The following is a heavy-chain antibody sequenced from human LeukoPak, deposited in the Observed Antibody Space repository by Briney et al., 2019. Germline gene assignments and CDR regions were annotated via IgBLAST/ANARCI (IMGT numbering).Heavy chain of an antibody. J-gene: IGHJ4*02. D-gene: IGHD1-26*01. CDR1: GFIFDDYA. Sequence: GRSLRLSCAASGFIFDDYAMYWVRQVPGKCLEWVSGINWNSGNTVYADSVKDRFIISRDNAKNSLYLQMNSLRAEDMALYYCAKGGSYGLDFTFDVWGQGTLVTVSS. CDR3: AKGGSYGLDFTFDV. V-gene: IGHV3-9*03. CDR2: INWNSGNT.